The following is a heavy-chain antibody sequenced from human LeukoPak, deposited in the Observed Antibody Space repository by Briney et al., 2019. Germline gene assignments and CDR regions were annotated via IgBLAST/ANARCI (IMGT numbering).Heavy chain of an antibody. D-gene: IGHD2-2*01. J-gene: IGHJ4*02. CDR2: MNHDGSDQ. CDR3: ARAAVYCSSSTCRTNFDS. CDR1: GFTFRNSY. Sequence: GGSLRLSCAASGFTFRNSYMSWVRQAPGKGLEWVAYMNHDGSDQSHVDSVRGRFTISGDNAKNSLYLQMNSLRVEDTAVYYCARAAVYCSSSTCRTNFDSWGQGNLVTVSS. V-gene: IGHV3-7*01.